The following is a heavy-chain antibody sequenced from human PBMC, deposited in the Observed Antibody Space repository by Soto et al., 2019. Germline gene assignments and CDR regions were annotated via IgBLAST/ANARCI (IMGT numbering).Heavy chain of an antibody. J-gene: IGHJ5*02. CDR2: ISRTGDDV. CDR1: GFIFTNYG. Sequence: EGQLVESGGGLVKPGGSLRLSCAASGFIFTNYGMHWVRQAPGKGLEWVASISRTGDDVLYADSVKGRFSISRDNAKNSLSLQMSSLRVEDTSVYYCATDSLYSTTWYDYLDLWGQGTLVTVSS. D-gene: IGHD4-17*01. V-gene: IGHV3-21*06. CDR3: ATDSLYSTTWYDYLDL.